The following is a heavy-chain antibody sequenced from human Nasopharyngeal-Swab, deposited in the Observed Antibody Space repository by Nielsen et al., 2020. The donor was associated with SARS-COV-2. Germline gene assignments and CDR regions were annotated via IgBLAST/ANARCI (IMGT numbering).Heavy chain of an antibody. Sequence: SVNVSCKASLYTFTSYAMHWVRQAPGQRLEWMGWINAGNGNTKYSQKFQGRVTITRDTSASTAYMELSSLRSEDTAVYYCATNLYCSGGSCYQIQNWYFDLWGRGTLVTVSS. CDR3: ATNLYCSGGSCYQIQNWYFDL. V-gene: IGHV1-3*01. D-gene: IGHD2-15*01. CDR1: LYTFTSYA. CDR2: INAGNGNT. J-gene: IGHJ2*01.